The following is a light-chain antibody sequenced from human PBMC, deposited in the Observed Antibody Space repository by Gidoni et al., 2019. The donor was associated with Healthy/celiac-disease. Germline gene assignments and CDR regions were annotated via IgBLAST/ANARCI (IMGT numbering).Light chain of an antibody. V-gene: IGKV1-39*01. J-gene: IGKJ2*01. CDR3: QQSYRTPYT. CDR2: AAS. CDR1: QSISSY. Sequence: DIQMTQSPSSLSASVGDRVTITFRASQSISSYLNWYQQKPGKAPKFLIHAASSLQSGVPSRFSGSGSGTDFTLTISSLQPEDFASYYCQQSYRTPYTFGQGTKLEIK.